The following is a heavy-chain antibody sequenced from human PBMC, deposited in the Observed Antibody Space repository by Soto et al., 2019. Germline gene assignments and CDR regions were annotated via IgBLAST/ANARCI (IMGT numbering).Heavy chain of an antibody. CDR3: ARYRREAVAGYTLDN. V-gene: IGHV5-51*01. D-gene: IGHD6-13*01. J-gene: IGHJ4*02. CDR1: GYSFTNYW. CDR2: IYLGDSDT. Sequence: GESLKISCKGSGYSFTNYWIGWVRQMPGKGLEWMGTIYLGDSDTRYSPSFQGRVTISADKSISAAYLQWGSLKASDTAMYYCARYRREAVAGYTLDNWGQGILVTVSS.